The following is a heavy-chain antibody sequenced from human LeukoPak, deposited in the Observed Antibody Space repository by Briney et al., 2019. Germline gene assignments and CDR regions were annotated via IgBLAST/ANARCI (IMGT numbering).Heavy chain of an antibody. CDR3: ARGTYYYDSSGYHTTYYYYYMDV. Sequence: PSETLSLTCTVSGGSISSYYWSWIRQPPGKGLEWIGYIYYSGSTNYNPSLKSRVTISVDTSKNQFSLKLSSVTAADTAVYYCARGTYYYDSSGYHTTYYYYYMDVWGKGTTVTISS. CDR1: GGSISSYY. D-gene: IGHD3-22*01. CDR2: IYYSGST. J-gene: IGHJ6*03. V-gene: IGHV4-59*01.